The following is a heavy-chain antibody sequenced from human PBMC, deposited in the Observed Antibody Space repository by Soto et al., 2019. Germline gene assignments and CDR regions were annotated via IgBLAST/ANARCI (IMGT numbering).Heavy chain of an antibody. Sequence: GGSLRLSCAASGFTFSSYAMHWVRQAPGKGLEWVSYISSSSSTIYYADSVKGRFTISRDNAKNSLYLQMNSLRDEDTAVYYCARVISEIYDFWSGYYFDYWGQGTLVTVSS. D-gene: IGHD3-3*01. V-gene: IGHV3-48*02. CDR2: ISSSSSTI. CDR3: ARVISEIYDFWSGYYFDY. J-gene: IGHJ4*02. CDR1: GFTFSSYA.